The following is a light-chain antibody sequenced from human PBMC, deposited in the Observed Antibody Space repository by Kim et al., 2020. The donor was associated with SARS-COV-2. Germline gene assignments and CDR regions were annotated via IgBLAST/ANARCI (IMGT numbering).Light chain of an antibody. CDR1: SSDVGGYNY. J-gene: IGLJ3*02. V-gene: IGLV2-14*04. Sequence: GQAIAIACTGTSSDVGGYNYVSWYQQHPSKAPKLVIYDVIKRPSGVSNRFSGSKSGNTASLTISGLQAEDEADYYCSSYTSSSTWVFGGGTKLTVL. CDR2: DVI. CDR3: SSYTSSSTWV.